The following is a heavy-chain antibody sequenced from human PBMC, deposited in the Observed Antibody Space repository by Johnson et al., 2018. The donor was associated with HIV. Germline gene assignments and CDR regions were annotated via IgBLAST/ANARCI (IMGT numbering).Heavy chain of an antibody. V-gene: IGHV3-7*01. CDR3: AKDGFGWADAFDI. CDR2: IKQDGSEK. CDR1: GFTFSSYW. J-gene: IGHJ3*02. Sequence: VQLVESGGGLVQPGGSLRLSCAASGFTFSSYWMSWVRQAPGKGLEWVANIKQDGSEKYYVDSVKGRFTISRDNAKNSLYLQMNSLRAEDTAVYYCAKDGFGWADAFDIWGHGTMVTVSS. D-gene: IGHD2-2*03.